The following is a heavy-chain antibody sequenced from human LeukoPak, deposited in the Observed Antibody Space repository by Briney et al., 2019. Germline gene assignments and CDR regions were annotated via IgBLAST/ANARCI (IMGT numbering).Heavy chain of an antibody. J-gene: IGHJ6*03. D-gene: IGHD2-8*02. V-gene: IGHV4-34*01. Sequence: SETLSLTCAVYGGSFSGYYWSWIRQPPGKGLDWIGEISHSGSTNYNPSLKSRVTISVDTSKNQFSLKLSSVTAADTGVYYCARGVQDIVLWVPRPKSYYMDVWGKGTTVTVSS. CDR3: ARGVQDIVLWVPRPKSYYMDV. CDR1: GGSFSGYY. CDR2: ISHSGST.